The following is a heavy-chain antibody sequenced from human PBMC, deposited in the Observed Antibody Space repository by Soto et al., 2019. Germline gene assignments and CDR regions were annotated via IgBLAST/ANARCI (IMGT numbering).Heavy chain of an antibody. Sequence: QVQLVESGGGVVQPGGSLRLSCAASGFTFSNSAMHWVRQAPGKGLEWVSYISFDGNNIYYPDSVRGRFTISRDNYKNTLSLQLNSLRAEDTAVYYCAKGCADDGICFFFDYWGQGVLVSVSS. CDR2: ISFDGNNI. J-gene: IGHJ4*02. V-gene: IGHV3-30*04. CDR3: AKGCADDGICFFFDY. D-gene: IGHD2-15*01. CDR1: GFTFSNSA.